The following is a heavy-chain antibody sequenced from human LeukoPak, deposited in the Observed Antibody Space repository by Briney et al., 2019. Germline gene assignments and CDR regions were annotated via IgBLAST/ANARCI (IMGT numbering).Heavy chain of an antibody. CDR1: GGSFSGYY. D-gene: IGHD2-8*02. Sequence: PSETLSLTCAVYGGSFSGYYWSWIRQPPGKGLEWIVEINHSGSTNYNPSLKSRVTISVDTSKNQFSLKLSSVTAADTAVYYCARQKKIVLVVYAIGYYFDYWGQGTLVTVSS. V-gene: IGHV4-34*01. CDR3: ARQKKIVLVVYAIGYYFDY. CDR2: INHSGST. J-gene: IGHJ4*02.